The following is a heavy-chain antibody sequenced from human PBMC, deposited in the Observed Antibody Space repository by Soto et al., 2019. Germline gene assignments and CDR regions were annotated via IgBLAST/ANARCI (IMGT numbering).Heavy chain of an antibody. V-gene: IGHV4-61*01. J-gene: IGHJ3*02. CDR1: GGSVSSGSYY. D-gene: IGHD2-21*02. Sequence: SETLSLTCTVSGGSVSSGSYYWSWIRQPPGKGLEWIGYIYYSGSTNYNPSLKSRVTISVDTSKNQFSLKLSSVTAADTAVYYCAPPWVIVVVTGNDEWAFYIWGQGTMVTVSS. CDR3: APPWVIVVVTGNDEWAFYI. CDR2: IYYSGST.